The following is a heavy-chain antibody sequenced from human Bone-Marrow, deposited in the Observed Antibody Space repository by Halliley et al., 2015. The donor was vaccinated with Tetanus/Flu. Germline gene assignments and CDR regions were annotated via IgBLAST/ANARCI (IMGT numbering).Heavy chain of an antibody. V-gene: IGHV3-11*05. CDR3: AGEGQGDWLDS. CDR2: ISSTGTYT. Sequence: LEWISYISSTGTYTNYADSVRGRFTISRDNAKKSLSLQMSSLRVEDPAVYYCAGEGQGDWLDSWGQGTLVIVSS. J-gene: IGHJ5*01.